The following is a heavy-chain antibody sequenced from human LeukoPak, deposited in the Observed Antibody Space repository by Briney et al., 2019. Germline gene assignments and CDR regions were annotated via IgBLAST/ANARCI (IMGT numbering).Heavy chain of an antibody. V-gene: IGHV2-70*04. CDR3: ARETSDYSSSWYGYYFDY. D-gene: IGHD6-13*01. Sequence: SGPTLANPTQTLTLTCTFSGFSLSTSGMRVSWIRQPPGKALEWLARIDWNDDKFYSTSLKTRLTISKDTSKNQVVLAMTNMDPVDTATYFCARETSDYSSSWYGYYFDYWGQGTLVTVSS. CDR2: IDWNDDK. J-gene: IGHJ4*02. CDR1: GFSLSTSGMR.